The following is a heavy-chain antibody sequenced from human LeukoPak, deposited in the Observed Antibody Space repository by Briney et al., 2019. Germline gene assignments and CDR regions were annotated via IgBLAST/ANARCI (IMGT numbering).Heavy chain of an antibody. V-gene: IGHV3-7*04. J-gene: IGHJ4*02. CDR2: IKQDGSEK. CDR3: ARVSWGNFDY. Sequence: GGSLRLSCAASGFTFSSYWMSWARQAPGKGLEWVANIKQDGSEKYYVDSVKGRLTISRDNAKNSPYLQMNSLRAEDTAVYYCARVSWGNFDYWGQGTLVTVSS. D-gene: IGHD3-16*01. CDR1: GFTFSSYW.